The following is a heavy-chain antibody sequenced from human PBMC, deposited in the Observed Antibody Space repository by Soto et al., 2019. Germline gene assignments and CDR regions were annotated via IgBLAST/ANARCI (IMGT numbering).Heavy chain of an antibody. D-gene: IGHD3-10*01. CDR3: ATWNYYGSGSYPIDY. CDR1: GYTLTGLS. V-gene: IGHV1-24*01. J-gene: IGHJ4*02. Sequence: ASVKVSCKVSGYTLTGLSMHWVRQAPGKGLEWMGGFDPEDGETIYAQKFQGRVTMTEDTSTDTAYMELSSLRSEDTAVYYCATWNYYGSGSYPIDYWGQGTLVTVSS. CDR2: FDPEDGET.